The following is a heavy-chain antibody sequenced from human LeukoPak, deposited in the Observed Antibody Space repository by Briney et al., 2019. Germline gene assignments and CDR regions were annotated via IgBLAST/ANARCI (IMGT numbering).Heavy chain of an antibody. CDR1: GGSISSYY. D-gene: IGHD3-3*01. CDR3: ARVIRDFWSGYYLMDV. J-gene: IGHJ6*03. CDR2: INHSGST. V-gene: IGHV4-34*01. Sequence: PSETLSLTCTVSGGSISSYYWSWIRQPPGKGLEWIGEINHSGSTNYNPSLKSRVTISVDTSKNQFSLKLSSVTAADTAVYYCARVIRDFWSGYYLMDVWGKGTTVTVSS.